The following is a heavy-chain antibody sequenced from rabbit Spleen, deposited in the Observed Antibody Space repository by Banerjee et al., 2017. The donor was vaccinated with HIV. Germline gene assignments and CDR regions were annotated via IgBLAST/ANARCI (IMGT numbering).Heavy chain of an antibody. V-gene: IGHV1S40*01. CDR1: GFSFISSYY. Sequence: QSLEEAGGDLVKHGEALMTTCTDSGFSFISSYYMCWFRQAPGEGLERSGCFYAGSSGCTCYACLAKRGDSLFNPPPTPVTLDVSGLTPSDTGAYFCVRVDERSGGACDAYFYLGGPGTLGTGS. J-gene: IGHJ4*01. CDR3: VRVDERSGGACDAYFYL. D-gene: IGHD6-1*01. CDR2: FYAGSSGCT.